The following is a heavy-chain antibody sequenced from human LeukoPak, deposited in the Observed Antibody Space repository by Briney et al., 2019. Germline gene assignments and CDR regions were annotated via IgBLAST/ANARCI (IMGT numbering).Heavy chain of an antibody. D-gene: IGHD6-19*01. CDR3: ARASGSSWFDP. CDR2: IYPGDSHT. Sequence: GESLKISCKGSGYSFTSYWVGWVRQMPGKGLEWMGIIYPGDSHTRYSPSFQGQVTISADKSISTAYLQWRSLKASDTAIYYCARASGSSWFDPWGQGTLVTVSS. CDR1: GYSFTSYW. V-gene: IGHV5-51*01. J-gene: IGHJ5*02.